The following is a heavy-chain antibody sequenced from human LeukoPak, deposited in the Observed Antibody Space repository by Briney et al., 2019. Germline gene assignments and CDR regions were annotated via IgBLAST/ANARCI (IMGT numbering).Heavy chain of an antibody. Sequence: PGGSLRLSCAASGFTFSSYAMSWVRQAPGKGLEWVSAISGSGGSTYYADSVEGRFTISRDNSKNTVYLQMNSLRAEDTAVYYCAKASLKQWLPPGPGYWGQGTLVTVSS. J-gene: IGHJ4*02. CDR1: GFTFSSYA. V-gene: IGHV3-23*01. D-gene: IGHD6-19*01. CDR2: ISGSGGST. CDR3: AKASLKQWLPPGPGY.